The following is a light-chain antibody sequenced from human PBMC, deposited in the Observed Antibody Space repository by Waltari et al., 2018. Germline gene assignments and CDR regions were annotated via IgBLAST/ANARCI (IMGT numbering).Light chain of an antibody. CDR3: CSYAGSYSWV. CDR1: ISDVGVYNY. CDR2: DVA. J-gene: IGLJ3*02. Sequence: QSALTQPPSVSGSPGQSVTISCTGTISDVGVYNYVSWYQQHPAKAPQLMIYDVAKRPSGVPDRFSGSKSDNTASLTISGLQAEDEADYYCCSYAGSYSWVFGGGTKLTVL. V-gene: IGLV2-11*01.